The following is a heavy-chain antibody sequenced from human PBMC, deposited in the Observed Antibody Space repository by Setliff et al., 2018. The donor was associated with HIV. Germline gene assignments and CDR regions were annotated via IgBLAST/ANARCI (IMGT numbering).Heavy chain of an antibody. D-gene: IGHD2-8*01. CDR2: IHRSGTV. J-gene: IGHJ3*02. CDR3: ARHRLGYCTNGVCYYDAFDI. CDR1: GGSINIGKTF. V-gene: IGHV4-39*01. Sequence: SETLSLTCTVSGGSINIGKTFWGWIRQPPGKGLEWIGSIHRSGTVYFNPSLSTRINISLDRSKNQFSLRLRSVTAADTAVYYCARHRLGYCTNGVCYYDAFDIWGQGTMVTVSS.